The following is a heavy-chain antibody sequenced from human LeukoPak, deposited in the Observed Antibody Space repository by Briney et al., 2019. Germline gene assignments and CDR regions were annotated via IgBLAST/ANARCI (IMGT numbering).Heavy chain of an antibody. V-gene: IGHV3-23*01. CDR2: ISGSGGST. D-gene: IGHD3-22*01. CDR1: GFTFSSYA. J-gene: IGHJ4*02. CDR3: AKDTSMPTYYYDSSGYPGDY. Sequence: GGSLRLSCAASGFTFSSYAMSWVRQAPGKGLEWVSAISGSGGSTYYADSVKGRFTISRDNSKNTLYLQMNSLRAEDTAVYYCAKDTSMPTYYYDSSGYPGDYWGQGTLVTVSS.